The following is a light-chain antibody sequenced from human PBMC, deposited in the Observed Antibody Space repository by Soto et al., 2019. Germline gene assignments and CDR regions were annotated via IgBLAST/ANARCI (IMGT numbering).Light chain of an antibody. CDR3: QQYNNWPAIT. J-gene: IGKJ5*01. CDR2: GAS. Sequence: EIVLTQSPGTLSLSPGERATLSCRAIQSVRSSYLAWYQQKPGQAPRLFIYGASTRATGIPARFSGSGSGTEFTLTISSLQSEDFAVYYCQQYNNWPAITFGQGTRLEIK. CDR1: QSVRSSY. V-gene: IGKV3D-15*01.